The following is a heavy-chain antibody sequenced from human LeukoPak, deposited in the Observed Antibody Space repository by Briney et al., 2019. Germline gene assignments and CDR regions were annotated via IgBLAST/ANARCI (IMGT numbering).Heavy chain of an antibody. Sequence: SVTVSCTAYGGTFSSYAISWVRQAPGQGLEWMGGIIPIFGTANYAQKYQGRVTITTDESTSTAYMELSSLRSEDTAVYYCARDQNCTNGVCYSWFDPWGQGTLVTVSS. CDR1: GGTFSSYA. CDR3: ARDQNCTNGVCYSWFDP. CDR2: IIPIFGTA. J-gene: IGHJ5*02. D-gene: IGHD2-8*01. V-gene: IGHV1-69*05.